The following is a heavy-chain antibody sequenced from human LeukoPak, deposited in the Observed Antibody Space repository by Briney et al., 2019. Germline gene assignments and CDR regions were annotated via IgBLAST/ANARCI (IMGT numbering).Heavy chain of an antibody. D-gene: IGHD1-26*01. CDR1: GFTFSSYE. CDR3: ASSGSYAY. Sequence: PGGPLRLSCAASGFTFSSYEMNWVRQAPGKGLEWVSYISSSGGTIYYADSVKGRFTISRDNAKNSLYLQMNSRRAEDTAVYYCASSGSYAYWGQGTLVTVSS. CDR2: ISSSGGTI. J-gene: IGHJ4*02. V-gene: IGHV3-48*03.